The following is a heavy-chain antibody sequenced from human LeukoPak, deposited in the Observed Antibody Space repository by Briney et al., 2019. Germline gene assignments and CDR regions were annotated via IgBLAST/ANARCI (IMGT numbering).Heavy chain of an antibody. CDR2: INPNSGGT. CDR1: GYTFTGYY. D-gene: IGHD3-22*01. Sequence: EASVKVSCKASGYTFTGYYMHWVRQAPGQGLEWMGWINPNSGGTNYAQKFQGRVTMTRDTSISTAYMELSRLRSDDTAVYYCAIGKYDSSGYYYVRATPFDYWGQGTLVTVSS. CDR3: AIGKYDSSGYYYVRATPFDY. J-gene: IGHJ4*02. V-gene: IGHV1-2*02.